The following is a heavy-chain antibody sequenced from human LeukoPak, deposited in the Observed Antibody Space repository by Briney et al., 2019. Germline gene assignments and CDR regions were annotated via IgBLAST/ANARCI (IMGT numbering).Heavy chain of an antibody. D-gene: IGHD3-22*01. CDR2: IGTAGDT. CDR3: ARVGDSSGSYDY. CDR1: GFTFSSYD. Sequence: GGSLRLSCAASGFTFSSYDMHWVRQATGKGLDWVSAIGTAGDTYYPGSVKGRFTISRENAKNSLYLQMNSLRAGDTAVYYCARVGDSSGSYDYWGQGTLVTVSS. J-gene: IGHJ4*02. V-gene: IGHV3-13*01.